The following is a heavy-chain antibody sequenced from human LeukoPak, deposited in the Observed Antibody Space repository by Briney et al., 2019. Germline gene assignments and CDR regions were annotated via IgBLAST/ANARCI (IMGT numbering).Heavy chain of an antibody. CDR3: ARAIAGGDDAFDI. V-gene: IGHV1-8*02. Sequence: ASVKVSCKASGYTFTGYYMHWVRQAPGQGLEWMGWMNPNSGNTGYAQKFQGRVTMTRNTSISTAYMELSSLRSEDTAVYYCARAIAGGDDAFDIWGQGTMVTVSS. D-gene: IGHD3-16*01. CDR2: MNPNSGNT. CDR1: GYTFTGYY. J-gene: IGHJ3*02.